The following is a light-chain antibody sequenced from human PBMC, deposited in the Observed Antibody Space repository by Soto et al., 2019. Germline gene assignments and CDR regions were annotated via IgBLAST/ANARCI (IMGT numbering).Light chain of an antibody. V-gene: IGKV3-20*01. CDR2: GAS. Sequence: EIVLTQSPGTLSLSPVERATLSCRASQSVSSSYLAWYQQKPGQAPRLLIYGASSRATGIPDRFSGSGSGTDFTLTISRLEPEDFAVYYCKQYGSSLTCGQGTRREIK. J-gene: IGKJ5*01. CDR3: KQYGSSLT. CDR1: QSVSSSY.